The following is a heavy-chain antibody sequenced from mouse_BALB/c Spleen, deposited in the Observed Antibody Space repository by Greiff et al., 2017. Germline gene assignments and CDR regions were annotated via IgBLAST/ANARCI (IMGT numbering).Heavy chain of an antibody. D-gene: IGHD3-1*01. Sequence: QGQLQQSGAELVRPGTSVKVSCKASGYAFTNYLIEWVKQRPGQGLEWIGVINPGSGGTNYNEKFKGKATLTADKSSSTAYMQLSSLTSDDSAVYFCARPSSGYTYWGQGTLVTVSA. CDR1: GYAFTNYL. J-gene: IGHJ3*01. V-gene: IGHV1-54*01. CDR3: ARPSSGYTY. CDR2: INPGSGGT.